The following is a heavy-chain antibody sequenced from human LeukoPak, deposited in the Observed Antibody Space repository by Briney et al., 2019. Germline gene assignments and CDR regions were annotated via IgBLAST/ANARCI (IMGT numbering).Heavy chain of an antibody. CDR3: AKDGAQYSSGPECDP. V-gene: IGHV3-73*01. J-gene: IGHJ5*02. Sequence: PGGSLRLSCAASGFTFSGSAMHWVRQASGKGLEWVGRIRSKANSYATAYAASVKGRFTISRDDSKKTVSLEMSSLTAADTGVYYCAKDGAQYSSGPECDPRGQGALVTVSP. CDR2: IRSKANSYAT. D-gene: IGHD6-19*01. CDR1: GFTFSGSA.